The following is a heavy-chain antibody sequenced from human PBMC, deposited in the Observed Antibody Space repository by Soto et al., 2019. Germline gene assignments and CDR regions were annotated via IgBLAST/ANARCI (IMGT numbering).Heavy chain of an antibody. J-gene: IGHJ4*02. CDR1: GYTFTGYY. V-gene: IGHV1-2*02. CDR2: INPNSGGT. Sequence: ASVKGSCKASGYTFTGYYMHWVRQAPGQGLEWMGWINPNSGGTNYAQKFQGRVTMTRDTSISTAYMELSRLRSDDTAVYYCARVFIAVAGRFDYWGQGTLVTVSS. D-gene: IGHD6-19*01. CDR3: ARVFIAVAGRFDY.